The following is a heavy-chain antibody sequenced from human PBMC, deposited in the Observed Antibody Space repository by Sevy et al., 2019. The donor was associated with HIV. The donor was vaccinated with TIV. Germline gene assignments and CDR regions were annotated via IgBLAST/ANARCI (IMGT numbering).Heavy chain of an antibody. CDR2: ISYDGSNK. J-gene: IGHJ6*02. D-gene: IGHD3-3*01. Sequence: GGSLRPSCAASGFTFSSYGMHWVRQAPGKGLEWVAVISYDGSNKYYADSVKGRFTISRDNSKNTLYLQMNSLRAEDTAVYYCAKGSRYDFWSGPSYYYYGMDVWGQGTTVTVSS. CDR3: AKGSRYDFWSGPSYYYYGMDV. CDR1: GFTFSSYG. V-gene: IGHV3-30*18.